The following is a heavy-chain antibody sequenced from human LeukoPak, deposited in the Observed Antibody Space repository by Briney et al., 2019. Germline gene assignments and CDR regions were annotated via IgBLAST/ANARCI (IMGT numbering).Heavy chain of an antibody. CDR2: IYPGDSDT. D-gene: IGHD3-3*01. CDR1: GYSFTSYW. CDR3: ASHFWSGVDAFDI. V-gene: IGHV5-51*01. Sequence: GESLKISCKGSGYSFTSYWIGWVRQMPGKGLEWMGIIYPGDSDTRYSPSFQGQVTISADKSISTAYLQWSSLKASDTAMYYCASHFWSGVDAFDIWAKGQWSPSLQ. J-gene: IGHJ3*02.